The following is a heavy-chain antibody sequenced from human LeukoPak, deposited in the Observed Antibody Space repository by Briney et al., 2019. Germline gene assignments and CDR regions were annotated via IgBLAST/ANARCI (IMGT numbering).Heavy chain of an antibody. D-gene: IGHD6-13*01. CDR1: GFTFSSYA. V-gene: IGHV3-30-3*01. J-gene: IGHJ6*03. Sequence: GGSLRLSCAASGFTFSSYAMHWVRQAPGKGLEWVAVISYDGSNKYYADSVKGRFTISRDNSKNTLYLQMNSLRAEDTAVYYCARMVPQTYSKKAGMDYMDVWGKGTTVTVSS. CDR2: ISYDGSNK. CDR3: ARMVPQTYSKKAGMDYMDV.